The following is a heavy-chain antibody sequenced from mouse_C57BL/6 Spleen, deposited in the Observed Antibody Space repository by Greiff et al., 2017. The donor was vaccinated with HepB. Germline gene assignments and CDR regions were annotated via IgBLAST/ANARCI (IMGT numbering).Heavy chain of an antibody. CDR3: ARGGTYYGNQGFDY. Sequence: EVKLMESGGGLVKPGGSLKLSCAASGFTFSSYAMSWVRQTPEKRLEWVATISDGGSYTYYPDNVKGRFTISRDNAKNNLYLQMSHLKSEDTAMYYCARGGTYYGNQGFDYWGQGTTLTVSS. V-gene: IGHV5-4*03. D-gene: IGHD2-10*01. J-gene: IGHJ2*01. CDR1: GFTFSSYA. CDR2: ISDGGSYT.